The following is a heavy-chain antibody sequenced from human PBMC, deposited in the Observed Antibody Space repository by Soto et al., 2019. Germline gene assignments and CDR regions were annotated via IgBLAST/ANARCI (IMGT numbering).Heavy chain of an antibody. CDR1: GFTFSNYW. J-gene: IGHJ4*02. CDR2: IKKDGSDK. V-gene: IGHV3-7*01. CDR3: ARDPVQDFDY. Sequence: EVQLVESGGGLVQPGGSLRLSCAASGFTFSNYWMSWVRQAPGRGWEWVANIKKDGSDKYYVDSVKGRFTISRDNAKNSLYLQMNSLRAEDTAVYYCARDPVQDFDYWGQGTLVTVSS. D-gene: IGHD1-1*01.